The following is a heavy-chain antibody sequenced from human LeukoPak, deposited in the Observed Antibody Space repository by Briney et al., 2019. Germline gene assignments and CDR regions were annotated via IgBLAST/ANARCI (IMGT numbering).Heavy chain of an antibody. CDR2: ISPSSSTV. J-gene: IGHJ2*01. Sequence: PGGSLRLSCAASGLTFSSYSMNWLRQAPGKGLEWVSYISPSSSTVYYADSVKGRFTISRDNAKNSLYLEVNSLRDEDTAVYYCARDSATIGVYWYFDLWGRGTLVIVSS. CDR1: GLTFSSYS. D-gene: IGHD5-12*01. CDR3: ARDSATIGVYWYFDL. V-gene: IGHV3-48*02.